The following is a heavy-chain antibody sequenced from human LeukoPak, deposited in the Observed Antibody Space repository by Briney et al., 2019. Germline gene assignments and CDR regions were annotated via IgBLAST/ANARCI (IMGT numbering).Heavy chain of an antibody. CDR2: IKQDGGEK. CDR1: GFTFSSYW. CDR3: AGRGDGNLYYFDH. J-gene: IGHJ4*02. Sequence: GGSLRLSCAASGFTFSSYWMSWVRQAPGKGLEWVANIKQDGGEKYYVDSVKGRFTISRDNAKNSLYLQMNSLRPEDAAVYYCAGRGDGNLYYFDHWGQGTLVTASS. V-gene: IGHV3-7*04. D-gene: IGHD5-24*01.